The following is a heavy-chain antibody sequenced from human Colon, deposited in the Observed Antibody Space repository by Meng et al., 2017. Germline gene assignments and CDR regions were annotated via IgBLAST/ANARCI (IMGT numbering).Heavy chain of an antibody. CDR2: IKSDGSST. CDR3: AREFGWDGGNWFDP. J-gene: IGHJ5*02. D-gene: IGHD6-19*01. V-gene: IGHV3-74*01. CDR1: GGSFTDFYW. Sequence: VQLKEWGARLLRPSETLSLTCTVYGGSFTDFYWMYWVRQAPGKGLVWVSRIKSDGSSTTYADSVKGRFTISRDNAKNTLYLQMNSLRAEDTAVYYCAREFGWDGGNWFDPWGQGTLVTVSS.